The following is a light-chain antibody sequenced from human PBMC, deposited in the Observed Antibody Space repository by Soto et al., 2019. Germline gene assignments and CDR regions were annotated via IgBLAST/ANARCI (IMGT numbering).Light chain of an antibody. J-gene: IGKJ1*01. V-gene: IGKV1-39*01. CDR1: QSIRND. CDR3: HQRQSWPRT. Sequence: DIQMTQSPSSLSASVGDRVTITCRASQSIRNDLNWYQQRPGKAPKLLMYTTSNLERGVPSRFSGSGSGTDFTLTISDVEPEDFAVYYCHQRQSWPRTFGQGTKVDIK. CDR2: TTS.